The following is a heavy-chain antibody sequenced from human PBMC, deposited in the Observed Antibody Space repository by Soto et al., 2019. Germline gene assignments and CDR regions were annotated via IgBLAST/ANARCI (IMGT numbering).Heavy chain of an antibody. CDR2: INQDGSAK. Sequence: EVQLVESGGGLVQPGGSLRLSCAASGFTFNNYYMVWVRQAPGRGLEWVANINQDGSAKYYVDSVKGRFTISRDNAKSSLYLQINSLRAEDTATYYCGRGFGGTHWGQGSLVTVS. J-gene: IGHJ4*02. V-gene: IGHV3-7*05. CDR3: GRGFGGTH. CDR1: GFTFNNYY. D-gene: IGHD2-15*01.